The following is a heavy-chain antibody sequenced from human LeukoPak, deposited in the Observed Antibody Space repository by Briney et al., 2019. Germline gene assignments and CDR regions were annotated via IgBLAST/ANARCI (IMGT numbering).Heavy chain of an antibody. CDR2: ISAYNGNT. CDR3: ARNDCNKWFDP. D-gene: IGHD1-1*01. Sequence: ASVKVSCKASGYTFTSHGISWVRQAPGQGLEWMGWISAYNGNTNYVQKLQGRVTMTTDTSPSTAYMELRSLRSDDTAVYYCARNDCNKWFDPWGQGTLVTVSS. CDR1: GYTFTSHG. V-gene: IGHV1-18*01. J-gene: IGHJ5*02.